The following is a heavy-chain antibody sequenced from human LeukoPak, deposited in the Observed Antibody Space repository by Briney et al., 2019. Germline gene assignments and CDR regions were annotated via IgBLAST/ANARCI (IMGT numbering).Heavy chain of an antibody. CDR2: ISDSGNTK. D-gene: IGHD3-3*01. J-gene: IGHJ6*03. CDR3: ARRGGWSQHMDV. CDR1: GFTFSNYW. V-gene: IGHV3-48*04. Sequence: GGSLRLSCAASGFTFSNYWMNWVRQAPGKGLEWVSYISDSGNTKYYADSVKGQFTISRDNAKNSLYLQMNSLRAEDTAVYYCARRGGWSQHMDVWGKGTTVTISS.